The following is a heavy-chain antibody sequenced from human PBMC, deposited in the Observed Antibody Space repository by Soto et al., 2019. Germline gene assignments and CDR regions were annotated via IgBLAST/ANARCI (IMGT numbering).Heavy chain of an antibody. V-gene: IGHV4-59*01. Sequence: QVQLQESGPGLVKPSETLSLTCTVSGGSISSYYWSWIRQSPGKGLEWIGYIYYSGSTNYNPSLTSRVTISVDTSKNQFSLKLSSVTAADTAVYYCARYDSGKYGMDVWGQGTTVTVSS. D-gene: IGHD3-10*01. CDR3: ARYDSGKYGMDV. J-gene: IGHJ6*02. CDR2: IYYSGST. CDR1: GGSISSYY.